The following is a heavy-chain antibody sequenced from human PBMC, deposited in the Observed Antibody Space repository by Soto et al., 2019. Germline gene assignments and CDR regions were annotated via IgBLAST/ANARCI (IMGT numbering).Heavy chain of an antibody. J-gene: IGHJ4*02. Sequence: GGSLRLSCAASGFTLNSFFMHWVRQAPGKGLMWVARINNDGSSTTYADSVKGRFTISRDNAKNRLYLQMNSLRAEDTAMYYCARDPYYWGQGTLVTVSS. CDR1: GFTLNSFF. CDR2: INNDGSST. CDR3: ARDPYY. V-gene: IGHV3-74*01.